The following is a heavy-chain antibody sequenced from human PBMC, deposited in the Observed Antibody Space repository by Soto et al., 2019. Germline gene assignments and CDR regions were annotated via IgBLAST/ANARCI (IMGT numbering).Heavy chain of an antibody. CDR3: TTGMIFYDSRPYDAFDI. J-gene: IGHJ3*02. D-gene: IGHD3-22*01. CDR1: GFTFSNAW. V-gene: IGHV3-15*01. Sequence: LRLSCAASGFTFSNAWMSWVRQAPGKGLEWVGRIKSKTDGGTTDYAAPVKGRFTISRDDSKNTLYLQMNSLKTEDTAVYYCTTGMIFYDSRPYDAFDIWGQGTMVTVSS. CDR2: IKSKTDGGTT.